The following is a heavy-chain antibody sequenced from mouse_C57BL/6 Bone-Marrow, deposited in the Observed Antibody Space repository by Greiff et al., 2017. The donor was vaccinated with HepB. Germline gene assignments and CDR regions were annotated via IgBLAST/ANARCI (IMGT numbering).Heavy chain of an antibody. Sequence: EVQLQESGAELVRPGASVKLSCTASGFNIKDDYMHWVKQRPEQGLEWIGWIDPENGDTEYASKFQGKATITADTSSNTAYLQLSSLTSEDTAVYYCTTRYYGKGDWYVDVWGTGTTVTVSS. CDR3: TTRYYGKGDWYVDV. CDR2: IDPENGDT. V-gene: IGHV14-4*01. J-gene: IGHJ1*03. D-gene: IGHD1-1*01. CDR1: GFNIKDDY.